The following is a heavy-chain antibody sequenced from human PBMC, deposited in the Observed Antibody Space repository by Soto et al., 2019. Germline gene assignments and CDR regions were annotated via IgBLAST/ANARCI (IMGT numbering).Heavy chain of an antibody. CDR1: GYTFTSYG. J-gene: IGHJ5*02. V-gene: IGHV1-18*01. Sequence: GASVKVSCKASGYTFTSYGISWVRQAPGQGLEWMGWISAYNGNTNYAQKLQGRVTMTTDTSTSTAYMELRSLRSDDTAVYYCARDRNPVIFGVVIGNWFDPWGQGTLVTVSS. CDR3: ARDRNPVIFGVVIGNWFDP. CDR2: ISAYNGNT. D-gene: IGHD3-3*01.